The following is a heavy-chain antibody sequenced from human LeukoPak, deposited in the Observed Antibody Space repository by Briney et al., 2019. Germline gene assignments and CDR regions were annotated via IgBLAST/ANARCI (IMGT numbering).Heavy chain of an antibody. CDR1: GFTFSSYW. Sequence: GGSLRLSCAASGFTFSSYWMHWVRQAPGKGLVWVSRINSDGSSTNYADSVKGRFTISRDNAKNTLYLQMNSLRAEDTAVYYCAREGGVAAFDYWGQGTLVTVSS. CDR2: INSDGSST. V-gene: IGHV3-74*01. CDR3: AREGGVAAFDY. D-gene: IGHD6-13*01. J-gene: IGHJ4*02.